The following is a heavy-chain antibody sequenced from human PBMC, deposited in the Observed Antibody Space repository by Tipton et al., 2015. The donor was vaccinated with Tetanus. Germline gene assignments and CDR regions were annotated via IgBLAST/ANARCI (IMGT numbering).Heavy chain of an antibody. D-gene: IGHD3-3*01. CDR2: IKQDGSEK. J-gene: IGHJ4*02. CDR3: ARARADFWSGYCFDY. CDR1: GGSFSGYY. V-gene: IGHV3-7*01. Sequence: LSLTCAVYGGSFSGYYWSWIRQPPGKGLEWVANIKQDGSEKYYVDSVKGRFTISRDNAKNSLYLQMNSLRAEDTAVYYCARARADFWSGYCFDYWGQGTLVTVSS.